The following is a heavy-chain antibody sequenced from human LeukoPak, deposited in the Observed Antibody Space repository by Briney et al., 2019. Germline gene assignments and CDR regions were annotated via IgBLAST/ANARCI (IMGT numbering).Heavy chain of an antibody. V-gene: IGHV3-30*04. Sequence: GGSLRLSCAASGFTFSSYAMHWVRQAPGKGLEWVAVISYDGSNKYYADSVKGRSTISRDNAKDTLYLQMNSLRAEDTAVYYCARSGRGGAFDIWGQGTMVTVSS. CDR1: GFTFSSYA. J-gene: IGHJ3*02. CDR3: ARSGRGGAFDI. CDR2: ISYDGSNK. D-gene: IGHD1-26*01.